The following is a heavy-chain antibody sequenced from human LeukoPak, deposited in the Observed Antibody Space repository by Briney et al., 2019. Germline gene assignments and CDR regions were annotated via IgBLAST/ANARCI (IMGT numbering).Heavy chain of an antibody. D-gene: IGHD3-22*01. CDR2: IILIFGTA. Sequence: GASLRVSSEPSLGTPRIYATSSGRQTPRQRGECMGGIILIFGTANYAQKVQGRVTITADESTSTAYMELSSLRSEDTAVYYCARAPSSVACYFDYWGQGTLVTVSS. V-gene: IGHV1-69*13. CDR1: LGTPRIYA. J-gene: IGHJ4*02. CDR3: ARAPSSVACYFDY.